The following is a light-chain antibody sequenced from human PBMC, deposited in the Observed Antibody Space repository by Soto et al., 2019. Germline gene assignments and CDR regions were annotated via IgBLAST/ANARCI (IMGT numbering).Light chain of an antibody. CDR1: QSVSSY. V-gene: IGKV3-11*01. CDR3: QQRSQWPWT. Sequence: EIVLTQSPATLSLSPGERATLSCRASQSVSSYLAWYQQKPGQAPRLLIYDASNRATGIEARFSGGGSGTDFTLTISSPEPEDFAVDDCQQRSQWPWTFGQGTKV. CDR2: DAS. J-gene: IGKJ1*01.